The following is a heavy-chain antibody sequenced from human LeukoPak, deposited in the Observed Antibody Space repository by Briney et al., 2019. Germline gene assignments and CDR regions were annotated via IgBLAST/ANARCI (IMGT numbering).Heavy chain of an antibody. D-gene: IGHD6-13*01. V-gene: IGHV4-4*02. CDR1: GGSIINSNW. J-gene: IGHJ4*02. Sequence: PSGTLSLTCAVSGGSIINSNWWSWVRQPPGKGLEWIGEIYHSGATNYNPSLKSRVTISLDKSKNQFSLNLSFVTAADAAVFYCARSRAAAGTRDFDYWGQGTLVTVSS. CDR3: ARSRAAAGTRDFDY. CDR2: IYHSGAT.